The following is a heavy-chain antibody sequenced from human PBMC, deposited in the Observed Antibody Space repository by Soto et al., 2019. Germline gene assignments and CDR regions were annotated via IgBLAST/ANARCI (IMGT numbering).Heavy chain of an antibody. J-gene: IGHJ3*02. CDR1: GFTFSSYG. CDR3: AREVRSSYAFDI. V-gene: IGHV3-33*01. Sequence: GSLRLSCAASGFTFSSYGMHWVRQAPGKGLEWVAVIWYDGSNKYYADSVKGRFTISRDNSKNTLYLQMNSLRAEDTAVYYCAREVRSSYAFDIWGQGTMVTVSS. CDR2: IWYDGSNK. D-gene: IGHD1-26*01.